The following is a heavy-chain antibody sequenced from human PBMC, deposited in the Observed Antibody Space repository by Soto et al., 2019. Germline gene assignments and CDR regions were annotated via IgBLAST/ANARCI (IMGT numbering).Heavy chain of an antibody. CDR2: INHSGST. D-gene: IGHD6-19*01. CDR3: ARGIPVAFMDV. V-gene: IGHV4-34*01. J-gene: IGHJ6*03. CDR1: GGSFSGDY. Sequence: SETLSLTCAVYGGSFSGDYWSWIRQPPGKGLEWIGEINHSGSTNYNPSLKSRVTISVDTSKNQFSLKLSSVTAADTAVYYCARGIPVAFMDVWGKGTTVTVSS.